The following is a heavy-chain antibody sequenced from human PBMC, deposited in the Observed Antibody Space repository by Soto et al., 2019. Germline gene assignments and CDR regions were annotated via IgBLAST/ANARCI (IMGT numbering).Heavy chain of an antibody. Sequence: ASVKVSCKASGGTFSSYAISWVRQAPGQGLEWMGGIIPIFGTANYAQKLQGRVTITADESTSTAYIELSSLRSEDTAVYYCASDDYRNYVGWFDPWGQGTLVTVSS. V-gene: IGHV1-69*13. CDR3: ASDDYRNYVGWFDP. CDR1: GGTFSSYA. J-gene: IGHJ5*02. D-gene: IGHD4-4*01. CDR2: IIPIFGTA.